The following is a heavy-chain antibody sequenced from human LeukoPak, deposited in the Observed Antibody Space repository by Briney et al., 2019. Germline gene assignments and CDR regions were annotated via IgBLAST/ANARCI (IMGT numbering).Heavy chain of an antibody. Sequence: WASVKVSCXASGGTFSSYAISWVRQARGQGLEWMGGIIPIFGTANYAQKFQGRVTITTDESTSTAYMELSSLRSEDTAVYYCARSYGYGDSDYWGQGTLVTVSS. V-gene: IGHV1-69*05. CDR1: GGTFSSYA. CDR2: IIPIFGTA. CDR3: ARSYGYGDSDY. J-gene: IGHJ4*02. D-gene: IGHD4-17*01.